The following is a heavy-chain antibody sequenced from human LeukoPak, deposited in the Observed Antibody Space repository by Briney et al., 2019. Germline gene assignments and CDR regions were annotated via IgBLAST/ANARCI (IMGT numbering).Heavy chain of an antibody. CDR3: ARALRMSIAAAGTIDY. V-gene: IGHV4-31*03. Sequence: SETLSLTCTVSGGSISSGGYYWSWIRQHPGKGLEWIGYIYYSGSTYYNPSLKSRVTISVDTSKNQFSLKLSSVTAADTAVYYCARALRMSIAAAGTIDYWDQGTLVTVSS. D-gene: IGHD6-13*01. J-gene: IGHJ4*02. CDR2: IYYSGST. CDR1: GGSISSGGYY.